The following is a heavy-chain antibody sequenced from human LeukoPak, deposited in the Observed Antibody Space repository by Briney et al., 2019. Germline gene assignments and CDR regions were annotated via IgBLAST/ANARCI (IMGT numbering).Heavy chain of an antibody. V-gene: IGHV4-4*07. CDR3: ARAYCGGDCTAGGAFDI. CDR2: VSASGAI. J-gene: IGHJ3*02. CDR1: GVSVGSHF. D-gene: IGHD2-21*01. Sequence: PSETLSLTCSVSGVSVGSHFWSWVRQPAGKALEWIGRVSASGAISSNPSLNSRVTMSLDTSKNQFSLKLTSVTAADTAVYFCARAYCGGDCTAGGAFDIWAKGQWSPSLQ.